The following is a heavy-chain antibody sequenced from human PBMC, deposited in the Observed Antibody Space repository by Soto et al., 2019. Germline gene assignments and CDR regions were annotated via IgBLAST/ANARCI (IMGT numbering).Heavy chain of an antibody. CDR2: ISGSAGST. V-gene: IGHV3-23*01. D-gene: IGHD6-19*01. CDR1: GFTFSDYG. CDR3: AKSVHPQGLVDKY. J-gene: IGHJ4*02. Sequence: EVQLLESGGGLVRPGGSLRLSCVASGFTFSDYGMSWVRQSPEKGREWVSAISGSAGSTYYADSVKVRFTVSRDNYKNTLYLQMNSLRDEDTAVYYCAKSVHPQGLVDKYWGQGTLVTVSS.